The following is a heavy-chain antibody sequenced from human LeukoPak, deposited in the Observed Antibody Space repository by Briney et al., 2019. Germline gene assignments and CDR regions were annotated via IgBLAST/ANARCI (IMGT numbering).Heavy chain of an antibody. CDR3: AKGSAASRPYYFDY. Sequence: GGSLRLSCVVSGFTFSLYAMIWVRQAPGKGLEWVSAITDSGGDTYSSDSVKGRFTISRDNSKSTLYLQMDSLRGGDTAVYYCAKGSAASRPYYFDYWGQGALVTVSS. CDR1: GFTFSLYA. J-gene: IGHJ4*02. V-gene: IGHV3-23*01. CDR2: ITDSGGDT. D-gene: IGHD6-6*01.